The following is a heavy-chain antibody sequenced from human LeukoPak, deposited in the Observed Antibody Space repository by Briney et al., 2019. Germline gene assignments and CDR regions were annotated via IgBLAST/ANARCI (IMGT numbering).Heavy chain of an antibody. CDR3: AKTIVGAPFDAFDI. CDR1: GFTFSTYT. J-gene: IGHJ3*02. D-gene: IGHD1-26*01. Sequence: GGSLRLSCAASGFTFSTYTMIWVRQAPGKGLEWVSDISGSGGSTYYADSVKGRFTISRDNSKNTLYLQMNSLRAEDTAVYYCAKTIVGAPFDAFDIWGQGTMVTVFS. CDR2: ISGSGGST. V-gene: IGHV3-23*01.